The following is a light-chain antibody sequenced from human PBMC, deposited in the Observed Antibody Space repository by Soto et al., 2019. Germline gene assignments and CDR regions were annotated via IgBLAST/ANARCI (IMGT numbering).Light chain of an antibody. J-gene: IGKJ1*01. V-gene: IGKV1-5*03. CDR2: KAS. CDR1: QSISSW. CDR3: QQYNSYSRTWT. Sequence: DIPMTQSPSTLSASVGDRVTITCRASQSISSWLAWYQQKPGKAPKLLTYKASSLESGVPSRFGGSGSGTEFTLTISSLQPDDFATYYCQQYNSYSRTWTFGQGTKVEIK.